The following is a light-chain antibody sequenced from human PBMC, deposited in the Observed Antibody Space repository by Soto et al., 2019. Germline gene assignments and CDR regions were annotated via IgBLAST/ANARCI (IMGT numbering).Light chain of an antibody. CDR3: QLYNAWPRT. Sequence: EIVMTQSPATLSVSPGERATLSCRASLSVSRNLAWYQQKPGQAPRLLIFDASTRATGIPARFSGSGSGTEFTLTITSLQSEDFAVYYCQLYNAWPRTFGQGTKVDIK. V-gene: IGKV3-15*01. J-gene: IGKJ1*01. CDR1: LSVSRN. CDR2: DAS.